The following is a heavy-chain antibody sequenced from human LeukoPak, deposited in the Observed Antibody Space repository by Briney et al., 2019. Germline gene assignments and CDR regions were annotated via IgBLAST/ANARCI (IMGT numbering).Heavy chain of an antibody. CDR3: ARDPDATHKLDY. CDR1: GYAFTSSG. V-gene: IGHV1-18*01. D-gene: IGHD1-14*01. CDR2: ISAYNGNT. J-gene: IGHJ4*02. Sequence: GASVKVSCKASGYAFTSSGINWVRQAPGQGLEWMGWISAYNGNTNYAQKFQGRVTITAGKSTSTAYMELSSLRSEDTAVYCCARDPDATHKLDYWGQGTLVTVSS.